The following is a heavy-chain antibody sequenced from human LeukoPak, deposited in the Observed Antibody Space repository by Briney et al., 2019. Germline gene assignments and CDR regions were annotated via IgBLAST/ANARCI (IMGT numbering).Heavy chain of an antibody. CDR1: GYTFTSYD. Sequence: RASVKVSCKASGYTFTSYDINWVRQATGQGLEWMGWMNPNSGNTGYAQKFQGRVTMTRNTSISTAYMELSSLRSEDTAVYYCARRRRSGSYLDYWGQGTLVTVSS. V-gene: IGHV1-8*01. CDR2: MNPNSGNT. J-gene: IGHJ4*02. CDR3: ARRRRSGSYLDY. D-gene: IGHD1-26*01.